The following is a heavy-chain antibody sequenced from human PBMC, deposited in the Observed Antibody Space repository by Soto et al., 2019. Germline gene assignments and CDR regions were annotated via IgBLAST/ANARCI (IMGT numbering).Heavy chain of an antibody. CDR1: GGSFNNYA. V-gene: IGHV1-69*01. CDR3: AVAMVREILIFESSGMHV. Sequence: QVHLVQSGAEVKKPGSSVKDSCKTSGGSFNNYAVSWVRQAPGQGLEWMGGIIPNFDTPNYAQKFQDRVTIIADESTSTVYMELRSLRSNDTAVYYCAVAMVREILIFESSGMHVWGQGTTVIVSS. CDR2: IIPNFDTP. D-gene: IGHD3-10*01. J-gene: IGHJ6*02.